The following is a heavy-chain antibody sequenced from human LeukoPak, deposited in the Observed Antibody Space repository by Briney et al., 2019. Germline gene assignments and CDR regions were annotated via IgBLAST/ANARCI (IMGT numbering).Heavy chain of an antibody. CDR2: IYYSGST. CDR3: ARISRMGLWFGEPPSGMDV. V-gene: IGHV4-30-4*01. CDR1: GGSISSGDYY. D-gene: IGHD3-10*01. Sequence: SETLSLTCTVSGGSISSGDYYWSWIRPPPGKGLEWIGYIYYSGSTYYNPSLKSRVTISVDTSKNQFSLKLSSVTAADTAVYYCARISRMGLWFGEPPSGMDVWGQGTTVTVSS. J-gene: IGHJ6*02.